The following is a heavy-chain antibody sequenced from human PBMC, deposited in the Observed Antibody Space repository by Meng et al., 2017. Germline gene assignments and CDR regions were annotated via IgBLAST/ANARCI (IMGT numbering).Heavy chain of an antibody. J-gene: IGHJ6*02. CDR2: IYPGDSDT. CDR1: GYSFTSYW. Sequence: GESLKISCKGSGYSFTSYWIGWVRQMPGKGLEWMGIIYPGDSDTRYSPSFQGQVTISADKSISTAYLQWSSLKASDTAMYYCARCGEEMATITGYYYYGMDVWGQGTTVTGYS. D-gene: IGHD5-24*01. V-gene: IGHV5-51*01. CDR3: ARCGEEMATITGYYYYGMDV.